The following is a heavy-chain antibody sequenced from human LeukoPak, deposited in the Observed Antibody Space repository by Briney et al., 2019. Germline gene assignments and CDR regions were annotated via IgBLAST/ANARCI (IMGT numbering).Heavy chain of an antibody. Sequence: SETLSLTCTVSGGSISSSNWWSWVRQPPGKGLEWIGEVFHRGSTNYNPSLKSRVTISVDESNNQFSLKMSSVTAADTAVYYCARDLGNWDIDYWGQGILVTVSS. V-gene: IGHV4-4*02. CDR1: GGSISSSNW. CDR2: VFHRGST. J-gene: IGHJ4*02. CDR3: ARDLGNWDIDY. D-gene: IGHD7-27*01.